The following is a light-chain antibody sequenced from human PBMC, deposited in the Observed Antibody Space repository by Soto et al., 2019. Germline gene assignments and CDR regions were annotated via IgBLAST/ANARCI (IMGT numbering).Light chain of an antibody. CDR1: SSNIGAGYD. CDR3: QSYDSSLSEWV. Sequence: QSVLTQPPSVSGAPGQRVTISCTGSSSNIGAGYDVQWYQQLPGTAPKLLMSGNSNRPSGVPDRFSGSKSGTSASLAITGLQAEDEADYYCQSYDSSLSEWVFGGGTKLTVL. V-gene: IGLV1-40*01. CDR2: GNS. J-gene: IGLJ3*02.